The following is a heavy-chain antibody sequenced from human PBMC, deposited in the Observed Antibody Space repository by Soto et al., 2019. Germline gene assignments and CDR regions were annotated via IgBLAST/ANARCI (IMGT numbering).Heavy chain of an antibody. CDR1: GFTFGDYA. Sequence: EVQLVESGGGLVQPGRSLRLSCTASGFTFGDYAMSWFRQAPGKGLEWVGFIRSKAYGGTTEYAASVKGRFTISRDDSKSIAYLQMNSLKTEDTAVYYCTRESDIVVVINYYYYGMDVWGQGTTVTVSS. CDR2: IRSKAYGGTT. V-gene: IGHV3-49*03. J-gene: IGHJ6*02. D-gene: IGHD3-22*01. CDR3: TRESDIVVVINYYYYGMDV.